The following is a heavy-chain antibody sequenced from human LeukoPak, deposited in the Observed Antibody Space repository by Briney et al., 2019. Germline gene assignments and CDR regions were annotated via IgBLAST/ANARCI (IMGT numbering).Heavy chain of an antibody. CDR2: IRQDGNEK. D-gene: IGHD6-19*01. V-gene: IGHV3-7*01. CDR3: AREVAVAGTDLDY. CDR1: GFTVSSNY. J-gene: IGHJ4*02. Sequence: PGGSLRLSCAASGFTVSSNYMSWVRQAPGKGLEWVANIRQDGNEKFYVDSVKGRFTISRDNARNSVYLQMSSLRAEDTAVYYCAREVAVAGTDLDYWGQGTLVTVSS.